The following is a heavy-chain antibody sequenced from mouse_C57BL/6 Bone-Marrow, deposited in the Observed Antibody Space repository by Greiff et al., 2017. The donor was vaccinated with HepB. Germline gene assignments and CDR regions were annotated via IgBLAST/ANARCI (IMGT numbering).Heavy chain of an antibody. D-gene: IGHD1-1*01. V-gene: IGHV1-81*01. Sequence: VMLVESGAELARPGASVKLSCKASGYTFTSYGISWVKQRTGQGLEWIGEIYPRSGNTYYNEKFKGKATLTADKSSSTAYMELRSLTSEDSAVYFCARAYYGSSYGFDYWGQGTTLTVSS. J-gene: IGHJ2*01. CDR1: GYTFTSYG. CDR3: ARAYYGSSYGFDY. CDR2: IYPRSGNT.